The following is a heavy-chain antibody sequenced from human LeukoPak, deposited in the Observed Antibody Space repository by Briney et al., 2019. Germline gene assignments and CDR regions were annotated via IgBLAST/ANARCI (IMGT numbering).Heavy chain of an antibody. CDR3: ARVRLPPIFHRAVESTEYFDY. CDR1: GGSISSYY. Sequence: PSETLSLTCTVSGGSISSYYWSWIRQPAGKGLEWIGRIYTSGSTNYNPSLKSRVTMSVDTSKNQFSLKLSSVTAADTAVYYCARVRLPPIFHRAVESTEYFDYWGQGTLVTASS. CDR2: IYTSGST. J-gene: IGHJ4*02. D-gene: IGHD6-19*01. V-gene: IGHV4-4*07.